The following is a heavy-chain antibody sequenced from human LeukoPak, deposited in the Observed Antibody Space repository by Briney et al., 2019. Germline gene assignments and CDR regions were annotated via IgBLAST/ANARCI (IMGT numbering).Heavy chain of an antibody. CDR1: GYTFTGYY. V-gene: IGHV1-2*02. CDR3: ARGVLPPSLDY. CDR2: INPNSGGT. D-gene: IGHD1-14*01. J-gene: IGHJ4*02. Sequence: ASVKVSCKASGYTFTGYYMHWVRQAPGQGLEWMGWINPNSGGTNYAQKFQGRVTMTRDTSINTVYMELSRLTSDDTAVYFCARGVLPPSLDYWGQGALVTVSS.